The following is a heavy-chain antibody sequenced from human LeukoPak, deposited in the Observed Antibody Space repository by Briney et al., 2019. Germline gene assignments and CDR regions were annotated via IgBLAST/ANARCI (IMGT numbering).Heavy chain of an antibody. CDR3: ARVSAADLYNWFDP. V-gene: IGHV1-18*01. CDR2: ISAYNGNT. D-gene: IGHD6-13*01. Sequence: GASVKVSCKASGYTFTSYGISWVRQAPGQGLEWMGWISAYNGNTNYAQKLQGRVTMTTDTSTSTAHMELRSLRSDDTAVYYCARVSAADLYNWFDPWGQGTLVTVSS. CDR1: GYTFTSYG. J-gene: IGHJ5*02.